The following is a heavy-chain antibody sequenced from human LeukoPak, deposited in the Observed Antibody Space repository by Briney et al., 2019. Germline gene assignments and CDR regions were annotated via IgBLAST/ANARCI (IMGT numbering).Heavy chain of an antibody. D-gene: IGHD1-26*01. J-gene: IGHJ5*02. CDR2: INHSGST. CDR1: GGSVSSSSYY. CDR3: ARGLHSGRKNNWFDP. V-gene: IGHV4-39*07. Sequence: SETLSLTCTVSGGSVSSSSYYWGWIRQPPGKGLEWIGEINHSGSTNYNPSLKSRVTISVDTSKNQFSLKLSSVTAADTAVYYCARGLHSGRKNNWFDPWGQGTLVTVSS.